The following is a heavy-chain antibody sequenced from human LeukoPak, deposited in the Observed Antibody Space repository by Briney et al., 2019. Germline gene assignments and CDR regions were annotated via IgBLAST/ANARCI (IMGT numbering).Heavy chain of an antibody. CDR1: GFTFSSYE. Sequence: PGGPLRLSCAASGFTFSSYEMNWVRQAPGKGLEWVSYISSSGSTIYYADSVKGRFTISRDNAKNSLYLQMNSLRAEDTAVYYCAELGITMIGVVWGKGTTVTISS. V-gene: IGHV3-48*03. D-gene: IGHD3-10*02. CDR3: AELGITMIGVV. CDR2: ISSSGSTI. J-gene: IGHJ6*04.